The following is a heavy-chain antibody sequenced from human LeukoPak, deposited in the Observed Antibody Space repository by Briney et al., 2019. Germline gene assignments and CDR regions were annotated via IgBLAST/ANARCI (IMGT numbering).Heavy chain of an antibody. V-gene: IGHV3-23*01. CDR1: GFTFSTYA. D-gene: IGHD3-10*01. J-gene: IGHJ4*02. CDR3: AKESPGYGSGSYYNGVDY. CDR2: IRTDVTT. Sequence: GGSLRLSCAASGFTFSTYAMTWVRQAPGKGLEWVSSIRTDVTTIYADSVKGRFTISRDNSKNMLYLQMNSLRAEDTAVYYCAKESPGYGSGSYYNGVDYWGQGTLVTVSS.